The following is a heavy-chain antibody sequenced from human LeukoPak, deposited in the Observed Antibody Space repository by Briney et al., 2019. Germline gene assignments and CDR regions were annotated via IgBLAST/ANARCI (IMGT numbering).Heavy chain of an antibody. V-gene: IGHV3-23*01. CDR2: LSGSGGST. CDR3: AKMPKYYYDSSGYFDY. J-gene: IGHJ4*02. D-gene: IGHD3-22*01. CDR1: GFTFNSYA. Sequence: GGSLRLSCAASGFTFNSYAMSWVRQAPGKGPEWVSTLSGSGGSTYYTDSVKGRFTISRDNSKNTLYLQMNSLRAEDSAVYYCAKMPKYYYDSSGYFDYWGQGALDTVSS.